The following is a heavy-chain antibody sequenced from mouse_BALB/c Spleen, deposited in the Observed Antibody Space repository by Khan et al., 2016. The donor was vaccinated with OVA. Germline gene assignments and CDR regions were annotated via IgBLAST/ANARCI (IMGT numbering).Heavy chain of an antibody. Sequence: QIQLVQSGPELKKPGETVKISCKASGYTLTNYGMNWVKQAPGKGLKWMGWINTYTGEPKYAEDFKGRIAFSLETSASTAYLQINNLKNEDTATSFCARSNGNYWFAYWGQGTLVTVSA. CDR1: GYTLTNYG. J-gene: IGHJ3*01. V-gene: IGHV9-3-1*01. D-gene: IGHD2-1*01. CDR2: INTYTGEP. CDR3: ARSNGNYWFAY.